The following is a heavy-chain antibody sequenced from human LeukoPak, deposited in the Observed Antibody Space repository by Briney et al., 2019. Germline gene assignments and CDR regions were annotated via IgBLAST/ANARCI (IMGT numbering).Heavy chain of an antibody. V-gene: IGHV3-21*04. Sequence: GGSLRLSCTASEFSFSSYSMNWVRQPPGKGLEWVSTISSSSSSSYIYYADSVKGRFTISRDNAENSLYLQMNSLRAEDTAVYYCAKDPLGWYGPNYMDVWGKGTTVTVSS. CDR1: EFSFSSYS. CDR3: AKDPLGWYGPNYMDV. J-gene: IGHJ6*03. CDR2: ISSSSSSSYI. D-gene: IGHD6-19*01.